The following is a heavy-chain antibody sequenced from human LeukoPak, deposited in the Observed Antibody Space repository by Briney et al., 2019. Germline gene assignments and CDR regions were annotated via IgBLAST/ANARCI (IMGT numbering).Heavy chain of an antibody. CDR1: GFTFSSYA. CDR2: ISYDGSNK. Sequence: GRSLRLSCAASGFTFSSYAMHWVRRAPGKGLEWVAVISYDGSNKYYADSVKGRFTISRDNSKNTLYLQMNSLRAEDTAVYYCAGGNSSSWTLFGWFDPWGQGTLVTVSS. CDR3: AGGNSSSWTLFGWFDP. V-gene: IGHV3-30-3*01. J-gene: IGHJ5*02. D-gene: IGHD6-13*01.